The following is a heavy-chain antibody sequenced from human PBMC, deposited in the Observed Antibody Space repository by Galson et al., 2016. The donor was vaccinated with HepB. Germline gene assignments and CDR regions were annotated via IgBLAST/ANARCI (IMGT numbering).Heavy chain of an antibody. CDR1: GGSNSNYY. CDR3: AGGARTYYYEISGRNDHYYFGMDA. J-gene: IGHJ6*02. Sequence: SETLSLTCIVSGGSNSNYYWTWIRQPPGKGLEWIGSGSTNYNPSLKSRVTISEDRSRNQFSLKLSSVTAADTAVYYWAGGARTYYYEISGRNDHYYFGMDAWGQGTSVIVSS. V-gene: IGHV4-59*01. CDR2: GST. D-gene: IGHD3-22*01.